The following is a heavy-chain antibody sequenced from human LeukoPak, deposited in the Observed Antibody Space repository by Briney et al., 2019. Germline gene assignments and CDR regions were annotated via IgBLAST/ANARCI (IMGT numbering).Heavy chain of an antibody. CDR3: ANFNVLRFLEWLPPVDAFDI. Sequence: GGSLRLSCAASGFTFSSYAMSWVRQAPGKGLEWVSGISGSGGSTYYADSVKGRFTISRDNSKNTLYLQMNSLRAEDTAVYYCANFNVLRFLEWLPPVDAFDIWGQGTMVTVSS. D-gene: IGHD3-3*01. V-gene: IGHV3-23*01. CDR1: GFTFSSYA. J-gene: IGHJ3*02. CDR2: ISGSGGST.